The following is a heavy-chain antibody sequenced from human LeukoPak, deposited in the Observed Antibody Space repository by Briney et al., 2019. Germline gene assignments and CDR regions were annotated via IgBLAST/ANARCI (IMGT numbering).Heavy chain of an antibody. CDR3: ARAYCGSDCHSLNPRFRFDP. D-gene: IGHD2-21*02. V-gene: IGHV4-59*01. J-gene: IGHJ5*02. CDR2: IYYSGST. CDR1: GGSILSYY. Sequence: SETLSLTCTVSGGSILSYYWNWIRQPPGKGLEWIGYIYYSGSTNYNPSLKSRVTISVDTSKSQFSLKLSSVTAADTAVYYCARAYCGSDCHSLNPRFRFDPWGQGTLVTVSS.